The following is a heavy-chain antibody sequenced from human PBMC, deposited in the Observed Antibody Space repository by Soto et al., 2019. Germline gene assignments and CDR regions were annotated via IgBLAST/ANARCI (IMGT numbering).Heavy chain of an antibody. D-gene: IGHD6-13*01. V-gene: IGHV4-59*01. J-gene: IGHJ6*02. CDR3: ARHVAAPDYYYYGMDV. CDR1: GGSISSYY. Sequence: PSETLSLTCTVSGGSISSYYWSLIRQPPGKGLEWIGYIYYSGSTNYNPSLKSRVTISVDTSKNQFSLKLSSVTAADTAVYYCARHVAAPDYYYYGMDVWGQGTTVTVSS. CDR2: IYYSGST.